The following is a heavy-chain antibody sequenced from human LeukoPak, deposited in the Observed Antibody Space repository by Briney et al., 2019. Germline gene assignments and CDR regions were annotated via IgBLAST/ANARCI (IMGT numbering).Heavy chain of an antibody. CDR2: INSDGSST. CDR3: ARAFYYYDSSGTTFDY. D-gene: IGHD3-22*01. J-gene: IGHJ4*02. V-gene: IGHV3-74*01. Sequence: GGSLRLSCVASGFTLTNYWMHWVRQTPGKGLVWVSRINSDGSSTGYADSVKGRFTISRDNAKNSLYLQMNSLRAEDTAVYYCARAFYYYDSSGTTFDYWGQGTLVTVSS. CDR1: GFTLTNYW.